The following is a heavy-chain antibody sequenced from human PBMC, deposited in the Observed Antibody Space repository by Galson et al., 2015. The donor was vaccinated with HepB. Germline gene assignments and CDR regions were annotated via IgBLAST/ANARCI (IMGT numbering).Heavy chain of an antibody. CDR2: IRSKAYGGTT. Sequence: SLRLSCAASGFTFGNYAMSWFRQAPGKGLEWVGFIRSKAYGGTTENAASVKGRFTISRDDSKSIAYLQMNSLKTEDTAVYYCTRGVVGATTNWFDPWGQGTLVTVSS. V-gene: IGHV3-49*03. CDR1: GFTFGNYA. CDR3: TRGVVGATTNWFDP. J-gene: IGHJ5*02. D-gene: IGHD1-26*01.